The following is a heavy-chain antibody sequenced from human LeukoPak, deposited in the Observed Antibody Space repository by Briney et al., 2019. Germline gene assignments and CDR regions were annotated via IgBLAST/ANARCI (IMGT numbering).Heavy chain of an antibody. Sequence: PGGSLRLSCAASGFTFSSYAMSWVRQAPGKGLEWVSAISGSGGSTYYADSVKGRFTISRDNSKNTLYLQMNSLRAEDTAVYYCAKRTSSKSPPSSESYWYFDLWGRGTLVTVSS. CDR1: GFTFSSYA. D-gene: IGHD3/OR15-3a*01. V-gene: IGHV3-23*01. J-gene: IGHJ2*01. CDR3: AKRTSSKSPPSSESYWYFDL. CDR2: ISGSGGST.